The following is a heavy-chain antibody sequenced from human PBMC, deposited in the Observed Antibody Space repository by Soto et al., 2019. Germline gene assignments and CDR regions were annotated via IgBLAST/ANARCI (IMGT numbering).Heavy chain of an antibody. V-gene: IGHV1-46*01. CDR3: AVRFLEWLPSRHNGMDV. D-gene: IGHD3-3*01. J-gene: IGHJ6*02. CDR1: GYTFTSYY. CDR2: INPSGGST. Sequence: ASVKVSCKASGYTFTSYYMHWVRQAPGQGLEWMGIINPSGGSTSYAQKFQGRVTMTRDTSTSTVYMELSSLRSEDTAVYYCAVRFLEWLPSRHNGMDVWGQGTTVTVS.